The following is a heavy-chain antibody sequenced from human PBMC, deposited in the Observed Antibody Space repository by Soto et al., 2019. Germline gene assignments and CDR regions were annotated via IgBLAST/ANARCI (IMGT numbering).Heavy chain of an antibody. J-gene: IGHJ6*03. CDR3: ARRNDFWSHLNDETNYYYYYMDV. Sequence: SETLSLTCTVSGGSISSYYWSWIRQPPGKGLEWIGYIYYSGSTNYNPSLKSRVTISVDTSKNQFSLKLSSVTAADTAVYYCARRNDFWSHLNDETNYYYYYMDVWGKGTTVTVSS. CDR1: GGSISSYY. D-gene: IGHD3-3*01. CDR2: IYYSGST. V-gene: IGHV4-59*08.